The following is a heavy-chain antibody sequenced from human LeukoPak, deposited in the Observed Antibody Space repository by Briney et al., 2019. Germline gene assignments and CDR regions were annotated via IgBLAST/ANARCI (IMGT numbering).Heavy chain of an antibody. J-gene: IGHJ3*02. CDR3: ARSYYYYDSSGPGLDAFDI. CDR1: GFTFDDYG. CDR2: IYSGGST. D-gene: IGHD3-22*01. V-gene: IGHV3-66*01. Sequence: GGSLRLSCAASGFTFDDYGMSWVRQAPGKGLEWVSVIYSGGSTYYADSVKGRFTISRDNSKNTLYLQMNSLRAEDTAVYYCARSYYYYDSSGPGLDAFDIWGQGTMVTVSS.